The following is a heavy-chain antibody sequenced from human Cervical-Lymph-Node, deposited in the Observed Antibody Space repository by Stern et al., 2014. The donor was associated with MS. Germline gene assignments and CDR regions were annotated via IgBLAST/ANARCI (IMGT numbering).Heavy chain of an antibody. CDR1: CYPFTSYD. V-gene: IGHV1-18*01. CDR2: ISAYNGNT. J-gene: IGHJ5*02. D-gene: IGHD2-2*01. Sequence: VQLVESGAEVKKPGASGKASSKASCYPFTSYDLSRLRQAPGQGLEWLGWISAYNGNTNYAQKLQGRVTMTTDTSTSTACMELRSLRSDDTAVYYCARSYCSSTSCYWFDPWGQGTLVTVSS. CDR3: ARSYCSSTSCYWFDP.